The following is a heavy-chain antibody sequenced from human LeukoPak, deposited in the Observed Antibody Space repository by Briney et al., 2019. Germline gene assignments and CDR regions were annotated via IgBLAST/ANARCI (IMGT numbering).Heavy chain of an antibody. D-gene: IGHD7-27*01. J-gene: IGHJ4*02. V-gene: IGHV3-66*01. CDR3: AKDGPSNWGSAI. CDR2: IYSDGST. Sequence: GGSLRLSCAASGLTVRSNYMSWVRQGPGKGLEWVSVIYSDGSTNYADSVKGRFTISRDNSKNTLYLQMNSLRTEDTAVYYCAKDGPSNWGSAIWGQGTLVTVSS. CDR1: GLTVRSNY.